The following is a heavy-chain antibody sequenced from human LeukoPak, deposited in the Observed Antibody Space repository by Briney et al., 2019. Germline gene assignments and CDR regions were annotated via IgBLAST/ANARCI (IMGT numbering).Heavy chain of an antibody. CDR1: GFTFSSYG. CDR3: ARDLFDFDY. CDR2: ISGSGGST. V-gene: IGHV3-23*01. J-gene: IGHJ4*02. Sequence: GGSLRLSCAASGFTFSSYGMSWVRQAPGKGLEWVSGISGSGGSTYYADSVKGRFTISRDKSKNTLYLQMNSLRAEDTAVYYCARDLFDFDYWGQGTLVTVSS.